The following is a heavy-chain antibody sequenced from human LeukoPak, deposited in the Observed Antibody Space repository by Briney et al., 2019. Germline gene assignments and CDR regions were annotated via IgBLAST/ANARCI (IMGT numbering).Heavy chain of an antibody. CDR2: ISSSSSYT. D-gene: IGHD2-2*01. CDR3: AFDCSSTSCYFDY. CDR1: GFTFSDYY. Sequence: PGVSLRLSCAASGFTFSDYYMSWIRQAPGKGLEWVSYISSSSSYTNYADSVKGRFTISRDNAKNSLYLQMNSLRAEDTAVYYCAFDCSSTSCYFDYWGQGTLVTVSS. J-gene: IGHJ4*02. V-gene: IGHV3-11*03.